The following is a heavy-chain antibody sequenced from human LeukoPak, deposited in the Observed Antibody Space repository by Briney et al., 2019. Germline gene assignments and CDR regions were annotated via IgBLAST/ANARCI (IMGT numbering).Heavy chain of an antibody. V-gene: IGHV4-61*08. CDR2: IYYSGST. Sequence: PSQTLSLTCTVSGGSISSGGYYWSWIRQHPGKGLEWIGYIYYSGSTNYNPSLKSRVTISVDTSKNQFSLKLSSVTAADTAVYYCAREERYYDSSGYYYPNWYFDLWGRGTLVTVSS. D-gene: IGHD3-22*01. J-gene: IGHJ2*01. CDR1: GGSISSGGYY. CDR3: AREERYYDSSGYYYPNWYFDL.